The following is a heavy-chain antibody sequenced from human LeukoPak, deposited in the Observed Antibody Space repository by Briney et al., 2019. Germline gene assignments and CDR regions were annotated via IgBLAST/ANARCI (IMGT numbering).Heavy chain of an antibody. CDR2: IYTSGST. CDR3: ASPPYGSGTGY. D-gene: IGHD3-10*01. V-gene: IGHV4-61*02. J-gene: IGHJ4*02. Sequence: SETLSLTCTVSGGSISSGSYYWSWIRQPAGKGLEWIGRIYTSGSTNYNPSLKSRVTISVDTSKNQFSLKLSSVTAADTAVYYCASPPYGSGTGYWGQGTLVTVSS. CDR1: GGSISSGSYY.